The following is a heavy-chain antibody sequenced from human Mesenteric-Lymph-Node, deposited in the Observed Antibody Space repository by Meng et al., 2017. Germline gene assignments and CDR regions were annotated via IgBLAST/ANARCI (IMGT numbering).Heavy chain of an antibody. Sequence: SETLSLTCTVSGGSISSYYWSWIRQPPGKGLEWIGYIYYSGSTNYNPSLKSRVTISVDTSKNQFSLKLSSVTAADTAVYYCARARADYYGSGRDNWFDPWGQGTLVTDSS. D-gene: IGHD3-10*01. V-gene: IGHV4-59*01. CDR2: IYYSGST. J-gene: IGHJ5*02. CDR3: ARARADYYGSGRDNWFDP. CDR1: GGSISSYY.